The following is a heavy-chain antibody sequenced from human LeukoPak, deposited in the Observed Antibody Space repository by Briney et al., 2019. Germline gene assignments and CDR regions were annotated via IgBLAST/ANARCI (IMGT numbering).Heavy chain of an antibody. CDR1: GGSISSYY. Sequence: SETLSLTCTVSGGSISSYYWSWIRQPPGKGLEWTGYIYYSGSTNYNPSLKSRVTISVDTSKNQFSLKLSSVTAADTAVYYCAKNGDYDPRDAFDIWGQGTMVTVSS. V-gene: IGHV4-59*01. J-gene: IGHJ3*02. CDR3: AKNGDYDPRDAFDI. D-gene: IGHD4-17*01. CDR2: IYYSGST.